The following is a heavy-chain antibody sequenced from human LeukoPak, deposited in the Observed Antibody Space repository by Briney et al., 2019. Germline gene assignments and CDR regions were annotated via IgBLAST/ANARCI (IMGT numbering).Heavy chain of an antibody. Sequence: PGGSLRLSCAASGFTFSSYGMHWVRQAPGKGLEWVAFIRYDGSNKYYADSVKGRFTISRDNSKNTLYLQMNSLRAEDTAVYYCAGFKPDSSGYYATDLNAFDIWGQGTMVTVSS. V-gene: IGHV3-30*02. CDR3: AGFKPDSSGYYATDLNAFDI. CDR2: IRYDGSNK. D-gene: IGHD3-22*01. CDR1: GFTFSSYG. J-gene: IGHJ3*02.